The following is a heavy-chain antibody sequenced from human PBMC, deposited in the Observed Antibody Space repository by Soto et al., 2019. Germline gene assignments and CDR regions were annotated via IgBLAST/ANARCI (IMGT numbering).Heavy chain of an antibody. D-gene: IGHD6-19*01. J-gene: IGHJ4*02. CDR3: ARWYSSGWYSFDY. Sequence: QVQLQQWGAGLLKPSETLSLTCAVYGGSFSGYYWSWIRQPPGKGLEWIGEINNSGRTNYNPSLKSRVTISVDTSKNQFSLKLSSVTAADTAVYYCARWYSSGWYSFDYWGQGTLVTVSS. V-gene: IGHV4-34*01. CDR2: INNSGRT. CDR1: GGSFSGYY.